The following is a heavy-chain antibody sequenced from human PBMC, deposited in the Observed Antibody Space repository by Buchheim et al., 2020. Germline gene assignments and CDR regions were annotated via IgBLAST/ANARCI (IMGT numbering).Heavy chain of an antibody. D-gene: IGHD6-19*01. CDR1: GGSISSSSYY. CDR3: ARHLYSTAWSPWDY. Sequence: QVQLQESGPGLVKPSETLSLTCTVSGGSISSSSYYWGWIRQPPGKGLEWIKSIYYSGSTYYNPSLKSRVTISVDTSKNQFSLKLSSVTAADTAVYYCARHLYSTAWSPWDYWGQGTL. CDR2: IYYSGST. J-gene: IGHJ4*02. V-gene: IGHV4-39*01.